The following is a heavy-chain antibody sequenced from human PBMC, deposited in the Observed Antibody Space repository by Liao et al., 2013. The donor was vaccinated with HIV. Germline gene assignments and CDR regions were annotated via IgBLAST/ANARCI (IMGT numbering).Heavy chain of an antibody. J-gene: IGHJ4*02. CDR2: INHSGST. Sequence: QLQLRESGPGLVKPSETLSLTCTVSGASISGYYWSWIRQPAGKGLEWIGEINHSGSTNYNPSLKSRVTISVDTSKNQFSLKLSSVTAADTAVYYCAGGATVWVNWGQGTLVTVSS. V-gene: IGHV4-34*01. CDR3: AGGATVWVN. CDR1: GASISGYY. D-gene: IGHD4-17*01.